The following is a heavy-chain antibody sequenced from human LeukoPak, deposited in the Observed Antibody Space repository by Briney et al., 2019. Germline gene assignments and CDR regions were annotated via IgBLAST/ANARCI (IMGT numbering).Heavy chain of an antibody. CDR2: IRFDGSIK. V-gene: IGHV3-33*01. J-gene: IGHJ4*02. CDR3: ARYRQPGLDY. CDR1: GFSFSDYG. Sequence: PGGSLRLSCVASGFSFSDYGMHWVRQAPGKGLEWVALIRFDGSIKYYADSVKGRFTISRDNSKNTLYLQMNSLRADDTSMFYCARYRQPGLDYWGQGTLVTVSS. D-gene: IGHD1-26*01.